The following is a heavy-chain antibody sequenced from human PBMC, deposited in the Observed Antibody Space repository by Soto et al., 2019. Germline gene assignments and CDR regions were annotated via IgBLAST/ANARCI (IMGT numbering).Heavy chain of an antibody. D-gene: IGHD3-22*01. J-gene: IGHJ4*02. CDR1: GFTFSDYY. CDR3: ARDGYPYYHDSSGDAAGN. Sequence: GGSLRLSCAASGFTFSDYYMSWIRQAPGKGLEWVSYISTSGSTIYYADSVKGRFTISRDNAKNSLYLQMNSLRAEDTAVYYCARDGYPYYHDSSGDAAGNWGQGTLVTVSS. CDR2: ISTSGSTI. V-gene: IGHV3-11*01.